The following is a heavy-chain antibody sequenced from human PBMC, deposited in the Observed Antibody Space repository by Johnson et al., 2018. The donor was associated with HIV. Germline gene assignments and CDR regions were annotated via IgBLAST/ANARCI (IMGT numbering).Heavy chain of an antibody. J-gene: IGHJ3*02. CDR2: LYSDGGT. CDR3: ARELEFGDLRKNDAFDI. V-gene: IGHV3-66*02. CDR1: GFTFDDYA. D-gene: IGHD4-17*01. Sequence: VQLVESGGGLVQPGRSLKLSCAASGFTFDDYAMHWVRQTPGKGLEWVSVLYSDGGTYYADSVKGRFTISRDNSKNTLYLQMNSLRAEDTAVYYCARELEFGDLRKNDAFDIWGQGTMVTVSS.